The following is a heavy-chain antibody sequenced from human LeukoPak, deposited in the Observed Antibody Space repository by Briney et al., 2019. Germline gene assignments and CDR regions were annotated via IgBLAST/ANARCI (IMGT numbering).Heavy chain of an antibody. CDR3: ARGRDIAARPDYFDY. CDR1: GFTFSSYE. Sequence: GGSLRLSCAASGFTFSSYEMNWVRQAPGKGLEWVSYISSSGSTIYYADSVKGRFTISRDNAKNSLYRQMISLRAEDTAVYYCARGRDIAARPDYFDYWGQGTLVTVSS. D-gene: IGHD6-6*01. J-gene: IGHJ4*02. V-gene: IGHV3-48*03. CDR2: ISSSGSTI.